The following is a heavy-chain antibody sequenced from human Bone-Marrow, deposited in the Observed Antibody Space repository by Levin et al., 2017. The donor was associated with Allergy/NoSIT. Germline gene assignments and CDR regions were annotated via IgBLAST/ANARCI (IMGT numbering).Heavy chain of an antibody. Sequence: PGGSLRLSCAASGFTFSSYGMHWVRQAPGKGLEWVAVISYDGSNKYYADSVKGRFTISRDNSKNTLYLQMNSLRAEDTAVYYCAKDHGWFGEFYDAFDIWGQGTMVTVSS. J-gene: IGHJ3*02. V-gene: IGHV3-30*18. D-gene: IGHD3-10*01. CDR3: AKDHGWFGEFYDAFDI. CDR1: GFTFSSYG. CDR2: ISYDGSNK.